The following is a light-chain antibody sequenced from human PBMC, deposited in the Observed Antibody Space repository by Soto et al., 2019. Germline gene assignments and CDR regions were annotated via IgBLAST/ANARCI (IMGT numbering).Light chain of an antibody. J-gene: IGKJ1*01. Sequence: DIQMTQSPSSLSASVGDRVTITCRASQSISYYLNWYQQKQGRAPRLLIYSTSTLQSGVPSKFSGSASGTDVTLTISSLQPEDFATYYCQQSYSTPWTFGQGTKVEIK. V-gene: IGKV1-39*01. CDR2: STS. CDR1: QSISYY. CDR3: QQSYSTPWT.